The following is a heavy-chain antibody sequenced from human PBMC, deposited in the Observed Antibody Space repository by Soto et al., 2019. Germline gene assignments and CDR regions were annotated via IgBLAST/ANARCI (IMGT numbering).Heavy chain of an antibody. D-gene: IGHD3-9*01. J-gene: IGHJ6*02. CDR2: IIPIFGTA. Sequence: GASVKVSCKASGGTFSSYAISWVRQAPGQGLEWMGGIIPIFGTANYAQKFQGRVTITADESTTTAYMELSSLRSEDTAVYYCARGPXSFDILTGYYSYYGMDVWGQGTTVTVSS. V-gene: IGHV1-69*13. CDR1: GGTFSSYA. CDR3: ARGPXSFDILTGYYSYYGMDV.